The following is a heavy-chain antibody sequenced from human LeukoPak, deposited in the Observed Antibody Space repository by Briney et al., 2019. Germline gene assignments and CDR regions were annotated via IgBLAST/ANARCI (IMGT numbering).Heavy chain of an antibody. CDR3: ATPPHDFWSGYYFLDY. J-gene: IGHJ4*02. CDR1: GYTFTSYG. V-gene: IGHV1-18*01. D-gene: IGHD3-3*01. CDR2: ISAYNGNT. Sequence: GASVKVSCKASGYTFTSYGISWVRQAPGQGLEWMGWISAYNGNTNYAQKLQGRVTMTTDTSTSTAYMELRSLRSDDTAVYYCATPPHDFWSGYYFLDYWGQGTLVTVSS.